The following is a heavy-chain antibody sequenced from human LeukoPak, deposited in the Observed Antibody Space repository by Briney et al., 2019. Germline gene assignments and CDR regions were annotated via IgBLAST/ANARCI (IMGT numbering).Heavy chain of an antibody. CDR2: ISSSSSTI. D-gene: IGHD2-8*01. Sequence: ETLSLTCTVSGGSISSYYWSWIRQPPGKGLEWVSYISSSSSTIYYADSVKGRFTISRDNAKNSLYLQMNSLRDEDTAVYYCARPDRPLYLYYFDYWGQGTLVTVSS. V-gene: IGHV3-48*02. CDR1: GGSISSYY. CDR3: ARPDRPLYLYYFDY. J-gene: IGHJ4*02.